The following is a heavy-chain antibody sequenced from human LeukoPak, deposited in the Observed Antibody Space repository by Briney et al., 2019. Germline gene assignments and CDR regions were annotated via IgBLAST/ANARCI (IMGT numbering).Heavy chain of an antibody. J-gene: IGHJ4*02. Sequence: ASVKVSCKASGYTFNHYAIHWVRQAPGQRLEWMGWINAGNGNTRYSQKFQGRVTFTRDTSARTAYMDLSSLRSEDTAAYYCARVDDHCRGGICYSFYYWGQGTQVIVSS. V-gene: IGHV1-3*01. CDR1: GYTFNHYA. CDR3: ARVDDHCRGGICYSFYY. CDR2: INAGNGNT. D-gene: IGHD2-15*01.